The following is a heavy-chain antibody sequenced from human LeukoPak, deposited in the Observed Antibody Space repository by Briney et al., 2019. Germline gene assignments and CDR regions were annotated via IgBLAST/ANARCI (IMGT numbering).Heavy chain of an antibody. V-gene: IGHV3-30*18. CDR3: VKGKDLYGALDV. Sequence: GGSLRLSCAASGFTVSTSVVHWVRQAPGKGLDWAALISFDGSTKYYADSVKGRFTISRDISKNTVFLQMDSLRVEDTVLYYCVKGKDLYGALDVWGQGTMVTVSS. CDR1: GFTVSTSV. D-gene: IGHD3-16*01. J-gene: IGHJ3*01. CDR2: ISFDGSTK.